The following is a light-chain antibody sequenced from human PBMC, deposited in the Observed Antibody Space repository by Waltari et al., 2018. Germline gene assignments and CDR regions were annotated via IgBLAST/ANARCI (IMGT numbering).Light chain of an antibody. J-gene: IGKJ3*01. V-gene: IGKV1-9*01. Sequence: IQLTQSPSSLSASLGDRVTITCRASQGVSSYLAWYQQKPGKAPKLLIYAASTLQSGVPSRFSGSGFGTEFTLTISSLQPEDFATYYCQQLNSYPPVTFGPGTRVEIK. CDR2: AAS. CDR1: QGVSSY. CDR3: QQLNSYPPVT.